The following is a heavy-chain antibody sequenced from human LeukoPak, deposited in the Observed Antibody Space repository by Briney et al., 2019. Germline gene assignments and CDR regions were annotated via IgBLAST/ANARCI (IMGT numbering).Heavy chain of an antibody. CDR3: ARDQEAFDY. J-gene: IGHJ4*02. CDR2: IYPRDGST. V-gene: IGHV1-46*01. Sequence: GLEWMGMIYPRDGSTSYAQKFQGRVTVTRDTSTSTVHMELSGLRSEDTAVYYCARDQEAFDYWGQGTLVTVSS.